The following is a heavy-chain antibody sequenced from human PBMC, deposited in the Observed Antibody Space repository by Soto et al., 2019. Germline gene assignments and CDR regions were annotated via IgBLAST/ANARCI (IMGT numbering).Heavy chain of an antibody. CDR1: GFTFNTYS. Sequence: EVQLEESGGGLVQPGGSLRLSCAVSGFTFNTYSMNWVRQAPGKGLEWISYISSSSRTIYYADSVKGRFTISRDNAKNSLYLQMNSLRDEDTAVYSCARGIAAAVPFYLDYWGQGTVVTVSS. D-gene: IGHD6-13*01. V-gene: IGHV3-48*02. CDR2: ISSSSRTI. J-gene: IGHJ4*02. CDR3: ARGIAAAVPFYLDY.